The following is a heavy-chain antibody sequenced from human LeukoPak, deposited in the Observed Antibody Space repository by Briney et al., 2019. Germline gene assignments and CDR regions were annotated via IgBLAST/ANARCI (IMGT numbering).Heavy chain of an antibody. CDR1: GGSISSSSYY. Sequence: PSETLSLTCTVSGGSISSSSYYWGWIRQPPGKGLEWIGSIYYSGSTYYNPSLKSRVTISVDTSKNQFSLRLSSVTAADTAVYYCARVAPPRGYSSSWYRHDAFDIWGQGTMVTVSS. CDR2: IYYSGST. J-gene: IGHJ3*02. D-gene: IGHD6-13*01. V-gene: IGHV4-39*07. CDR3: ARVAPPRGYSSSWYRHDAFDI.